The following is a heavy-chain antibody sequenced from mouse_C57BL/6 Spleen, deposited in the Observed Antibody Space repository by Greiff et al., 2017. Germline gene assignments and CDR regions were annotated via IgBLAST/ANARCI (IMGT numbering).Heavy chain of an antibody. Sequence: VQLQESGPGLVAPSQSLSITCTVSGFSLTSYAISWVRQPPGKGLEWLGVIWTGGGTNYNSALKSRLSISKDNSKSQVFLKMNSLQTDDTARYYCARTTTVVATRAMDYWGQGTSVTVSS. J-gene: IGHJ4*01. CDR1: GFSLTSYA. CDR3: ARTTTVVATRAMDY. CDR2: IWTGGGT. V-gene: IGHV2-9-1*01. D-gene: IGHD1-1*01.